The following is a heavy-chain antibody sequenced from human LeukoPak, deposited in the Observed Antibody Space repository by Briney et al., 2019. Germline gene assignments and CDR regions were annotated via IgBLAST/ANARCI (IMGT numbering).Heavy chain of an antibody. D-gene: IGHD5-18*01. CDR2: INPNSGGT. V-gene: IGHV1-2*06. CDR1: GYTFTGYY. CDR3: ASSDTAMAWSDP. Sequence: ASVKVSCKASGYTFTGYYMHWVRQAPGQGLEWMGRINPNSGGTNYAQKFQGRVTMTRDTSISTAYMELSRLRSDDTAVYYCASSDTAMAWSDPWGQGTLVTVSS. J-gene: IGHJ5*02.